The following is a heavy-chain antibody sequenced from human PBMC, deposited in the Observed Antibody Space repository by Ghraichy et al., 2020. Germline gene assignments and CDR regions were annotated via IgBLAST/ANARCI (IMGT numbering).Heavy chain of an antibody. D-gene: IGHD1-1*01. J-gene: IGHJ4*02. CDR3: ARDLHNDY. V-gene: IGHV3-53*01. CDR1: GFTVSSNY. Sequence: GGSLRLSCAASGFTVSSNYMSWVRQAPGKGLEWVSVIYRGGNTYYADSVKGRFTISRDNSKNTLYLQMNSLRAEDTAVYYCARDLHNDYWGQGTLVTVSS. CDR2: IYRGGNT.